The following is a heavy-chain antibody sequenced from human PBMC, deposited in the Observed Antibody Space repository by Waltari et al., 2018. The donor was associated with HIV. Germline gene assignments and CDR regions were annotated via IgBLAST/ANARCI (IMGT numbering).Heavy chain of an antibody. D-gene: IGHD3-9*01. CDR2: VCNSGST. CDR1: NGSVNNDLYY. J-gene: IGHJ1*01. Sequence: QVHLQESGPGLVKSSKTLSLTCTVSNGSVNNDLYYWTWIRQAPGRGLEWIGYVCNSGSTNYNPSMKSRVSIAIDTSKNQFFLRVTSLTSAYTAVDFCARGLGPRMAVQYFFDMWGQGNVVTV. V-gene: IGHV4-61*01. CDR3: ARGLGPRMAVQYFFDM.